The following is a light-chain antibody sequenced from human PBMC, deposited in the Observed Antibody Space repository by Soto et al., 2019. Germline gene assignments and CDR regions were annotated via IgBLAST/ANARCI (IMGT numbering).Light chain of an antibody. CDR2: NKN. V-gene: IGLV1-44*01. CDR3: AAWDDSLTGYV. Sequence: QSVLTQPPSASGTPGQRVTISCSGSSSNIGSNTVNWYQQLPGTAPKLLIYNKNQRPSGVPDRFSGSKSGTSASLAISGLQSEDEADYYCAAWDDSLTGYVFGTGTKVTVL. J-gene: IGLJ1*01. CDR1: SSNIGSNT.